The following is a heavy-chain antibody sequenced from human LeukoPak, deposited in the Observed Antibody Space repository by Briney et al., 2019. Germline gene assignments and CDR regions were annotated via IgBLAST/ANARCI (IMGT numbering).Heavy chain of an antibody. D-gene: IGHD1-7*01. CDR3: ARIRGPQLELRLGYFDY. V-gene: IGHV4-59*01. Sequence: SETLSLTCTVSGGSISSYYWSWIRQPPGKGLEWIGYIYHSGSTYYNPSLKSRVTISVDTSRNQFSLKLSSVTAADTAVYYCARIRGPQLELRLGYFDYWGQGTLVTVSS. CDR1: GGSISSYY. J-gene: IGHJ4*02. CDR2: IYHSGST.